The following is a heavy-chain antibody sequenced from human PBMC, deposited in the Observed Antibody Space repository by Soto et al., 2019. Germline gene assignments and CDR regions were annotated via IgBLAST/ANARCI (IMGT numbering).Heavy chain of an antibody. CDR2: IYWDDDK. CDR1: GFSLSTSGVG. D-gene: IGHD6-13*01. V-gene: IGHV2-5*02. Sequence: QITLKESGPPLVKPTQTLTLTCTFSGFSLSTSGVGVGWIRQPPGKALEWLALIYWDDDKRYSPSLKSRLTITKDTSKNQVVLTMTNMDPVDTATYYCAHTVGIAAAGTLGYWGQGTLVTVSS. CDR3: AHTVGIAAAGTLGY. J-gene: IGHJ4*02.